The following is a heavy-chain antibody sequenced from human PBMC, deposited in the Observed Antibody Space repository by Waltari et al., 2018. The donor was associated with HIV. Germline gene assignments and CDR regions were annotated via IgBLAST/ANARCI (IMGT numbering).Heavy chain of an antibody. CDR3: AKTTMVTPYYYYGVDV. J-gene: IGHJ6*02. CDR1: GFTFSHYG. CDR2: SRYDGSDK. D-gene: IGHD5-18*01. V-gene: IGHV3-30*02. Sequence: QVQLVESGGGVVQPGGSLTLSCAASGFTFSHYGLPWVRQAPGKGLEWVAFSRYDGSDKYYADFVKGRFTISRDNSKNTLYLQTNSLRAEDTAVYYCAKTTMVTPYYYYGVDVWGQGATVTVSS.